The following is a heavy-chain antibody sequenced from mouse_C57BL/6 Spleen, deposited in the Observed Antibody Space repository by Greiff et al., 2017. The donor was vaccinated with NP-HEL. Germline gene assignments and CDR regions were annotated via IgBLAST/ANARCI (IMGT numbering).Heavy chain of an antibody. CDR3: ARHDTYSNIFDY. CDR2: IDPETGGT. CDR1: GYTFTDYE. J-gene: IGHJ2*01. V-gene: IGHV1-15*01. D-gene: IGHD2-5*01. Sequence: QVQLQQSGAELVRPGASVTLSCKASGYTFTDYEMHWVKQTPVHGLEWIGAIDPETGGTAYNQKFKGKAILTADKSSSTVYMELSRLTSEDSAVYFCARHDTYSNIFDYWGQGTTLTVSS.